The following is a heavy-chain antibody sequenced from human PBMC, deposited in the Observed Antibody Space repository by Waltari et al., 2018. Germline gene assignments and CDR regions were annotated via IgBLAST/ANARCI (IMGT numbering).Heavy chain of an antibody. CDR2: IIPIFGTA. Sequence: QVQLVQSGAEVKKPGSSVKVSCKASGGTFSSYAISWVRQAPGQGLEWMGGIIPIFGTANDAQKFQGRVTITADESTSTAYMELSSLRSEDTAVYYCARDRGDILTGYLYYYYGMDVWGQGTTVTVSS. CDR3: ARDRGDILTGYLYYYYGMDV. J-gene: IGHJ6*02. V-gene: IGHV1-69*01. D-gene: IGHD3-9*01. CDR1: GGTFSSYA.